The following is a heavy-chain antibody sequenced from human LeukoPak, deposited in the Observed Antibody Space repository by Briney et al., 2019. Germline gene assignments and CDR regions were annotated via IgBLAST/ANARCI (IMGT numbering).Heavy chain of an antibody. CDR2: ISWNSGSI. J-gene: IGHJ4*02. D-gene: IGHD3-22*01. V-gene: IGHV3-9*01. Sequence: AGGPLRLSCAASGFTFDDYAMHWVRQAPGKGLEWVSGISWNSGSIGYADSVKGRSTISRDNAKNSLYLQMNSLRAEDTALYYCAKDYYYDSSFLDYWGQGTLVTVSS. CDR1: GFTFDDYA. CDR3: AKDYYYDSSFLDY.